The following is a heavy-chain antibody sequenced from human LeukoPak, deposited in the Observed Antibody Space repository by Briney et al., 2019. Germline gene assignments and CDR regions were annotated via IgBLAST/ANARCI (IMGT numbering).Heavy chain of an antibody. CDR2: IKQDGSET. CDR3: ARDKIVGATLFDY. Sequence: PGGSLRLSCAASGFTFTSHWMSWVRQAPGKGLEWEDNIKQDGSETYYVDSVKGRFTISRDNAKNTLYLQMNSLRAEDTAVYYCARDKIVGATLFDYWGQGTLVTVST. J-gene: IGHJ4*02. CDR1: GFTFTSHW. D-gene: IGHD1-26*01. V-gene: IGHV3-7*01.